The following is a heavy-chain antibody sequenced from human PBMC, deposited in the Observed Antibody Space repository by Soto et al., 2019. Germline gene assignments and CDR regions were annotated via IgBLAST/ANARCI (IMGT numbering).Heavy chain of an antibody. J-gene: IGHJ4*02. V-gene: IGHV2-5*02. D-gene: IGHD3-3*02. CDR2: IYWDDDK. Sequence: QITLKESGPPLVRPTQTLTLTCTFSGFSLSTSRVGVGWIRQPPGKALQWLALIYWDDDKRYTPSLKSRLTVTKDNPKNHVVLTMPNMDPVDTPTDYCVHRGVVAYEAGFDSWGQGTLVTVSS. CDR1: GFSLSTSRVG. CDR3: VHRGVVAYEAGFDS.